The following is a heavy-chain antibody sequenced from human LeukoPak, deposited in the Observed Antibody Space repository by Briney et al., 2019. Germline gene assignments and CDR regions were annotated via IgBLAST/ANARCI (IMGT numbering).Heavy chain of an antibody. CDR1: GFTFSSYA. Sequence: GGSLRLSCAASGFTFSSYAMSWVRQAPGKGLEWVASISASGGSTYYADSVKGRFTISRDNSKNTMYLQMNSLRAEDTAVYYCARGSGYYYVGYFQHWGQGTLVTVSS. V-gene: IGHV3-23*01. CDR3: ARGSGYYYVGYFQH. D-gene: IGHD3-22*01. J-gene: IGHJ1*01. CDR2: ISASGGST.